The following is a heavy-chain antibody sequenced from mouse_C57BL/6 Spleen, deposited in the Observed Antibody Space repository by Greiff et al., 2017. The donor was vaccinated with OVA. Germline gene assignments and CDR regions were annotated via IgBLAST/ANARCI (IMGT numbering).Heavy chain of an antibody. V-gene: IGHV5-9-1*02. J-gene: IGHJ3*01. Sequence: DVQLVESGEGLVKPGGSLKLSCAASGFTFSSYAMSWVRQTPEKRLEWVAYISSGGDYIYYADTVKGRFTISRDNARNTLYLQMSSLKSEDTAMYYCTRDNWGAWFAYWGQGTLVTVSA. D-gene: IGHD4-1*01. CDR3: TRDNWGAWFAY. CDR2: ISSGGDYI. CDR1: GFTFSSYA.